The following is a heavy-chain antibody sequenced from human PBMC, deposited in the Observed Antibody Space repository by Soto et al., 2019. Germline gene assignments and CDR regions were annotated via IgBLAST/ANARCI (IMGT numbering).Heavy chain of an antibody. V-gene: IGHV4-31*03. Sequence: QVQLQESGPGLVKPSQTLSLTCTVSGGSISSGGYYWSWIRQHPGKGLEWIGYIYYSGGTYYNPSPKSRVTISVDTSENQFSLRLSSVTAADTAVYYCARQDSGDADYMDVWGKGTTVTVSS. CDR1: GGSISSGGYY. CDR3: ARQDSGDADYMDV. CDR2: IYYSGGT. D-gene: IGHD5-12*01. J-gene: IGHJ6*03.